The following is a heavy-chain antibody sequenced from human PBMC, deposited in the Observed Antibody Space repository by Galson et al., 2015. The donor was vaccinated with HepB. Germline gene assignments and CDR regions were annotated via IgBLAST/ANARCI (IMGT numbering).Heavy chain of an antibody. D-gene: IGHD1-26*01. CDR3: ARYSGTSGSRGWFDY. Sequence: SLRLSCAASGFTFSSYSMNWVRQAPGKGLEWVSSISSSSSYIYYADSVKGRFTISRDNAKNSLYLQMNSLRAEDTAVYYCARYSGTSGSRGWFDYWGQGTLVTVSS. CDR2: ISSSSSYI. V-gene: IGHV3-21*01. J-gene: IGHJ4*02. CDR1: GFTFSSYS.